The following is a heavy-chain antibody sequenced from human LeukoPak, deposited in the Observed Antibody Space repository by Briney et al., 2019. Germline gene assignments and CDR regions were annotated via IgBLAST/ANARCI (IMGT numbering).Heavy chain of an antibody. V-gene: IGHV4-38-2*02. Sequence: SETLSPTCTVSGYSISSDYYWSWIRQPPGKGLEWIGEINHSGSTNYNPSLKSRVTISVDTSKNQFSLKLSSVTAADTAVYYCARREDVTMIVVVISVAFDIWGQGTMVTVSS. CDR2: INHSGST. D-gene: IGHD3-22*01. J-gene: IGHJ3*02. CDR3: ARREDVTMIVVVISVAFDI. CDR1: GYSISSDYY.